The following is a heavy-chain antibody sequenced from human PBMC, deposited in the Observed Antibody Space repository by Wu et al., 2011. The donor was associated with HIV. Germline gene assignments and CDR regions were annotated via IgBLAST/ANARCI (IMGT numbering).Heavy chain of an antibody. CDR2: MVPMFGRQ. CDR1: GGTFNDHA. D-gene: IGHD2-2*01. J-gene: IGHJ6*03. CDR3: ARSGVSAEYYFYYMND. V-gene: IGHV1-69*06. Sequence: QVQLVQSGAEVKKPGSSVKVSCKASGGTFNDHAMSWVRQAPGQGLEWMGGMVPMFGRQDYAQKFRGRVKITVDTSQTIAYMELNSLRSDDTAVYYCARSGVSAEYYFYYMNDWGKGTTVTVPS.